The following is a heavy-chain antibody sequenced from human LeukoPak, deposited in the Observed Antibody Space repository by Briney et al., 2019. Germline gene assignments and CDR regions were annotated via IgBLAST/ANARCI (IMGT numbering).Heavy chain of an antibody. CDR2: IRSKTYGGTT. D-gene: IGHD5-12*01. CDR1: GFTFGDYA. CDR3: TSSGYSGYEGGDY. J-gene: IGHJ4*02. V-gene: IGHV3-49*04. Sequence: GRSLRLSCTVSGFTFGDYAMSWVRQAPGKGLEWVGFIRSKTYGGTTEYAASVKDRFTISRDDSKTIAYLQMNSLKTEDTGVYYCTSSGYSGYEGGDYWGQGTLVTVSS.